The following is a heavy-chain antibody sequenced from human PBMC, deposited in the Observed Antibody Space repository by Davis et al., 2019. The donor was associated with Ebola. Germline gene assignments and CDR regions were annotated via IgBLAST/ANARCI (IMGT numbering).Heavy chain of an antibody. CDR3: ARRRGDYIDSLTDS. CDR2: ISGSGGST. CDR1: GFTFSSYA. Sequence: PGGSLRLSCAASGFTFSSYAMSWVRQAPGKGLEWVSAISGSGGSTYYADSVKGRFTISRDNSKNTLYLQMNSLRAEDTAVYYCARRRGDYIDSLTDSWGQGTLVTVSS. J-gene: IGHJ4*02. D-gene: IGHD4-17*01. V-gene: IGHV3-23*01.